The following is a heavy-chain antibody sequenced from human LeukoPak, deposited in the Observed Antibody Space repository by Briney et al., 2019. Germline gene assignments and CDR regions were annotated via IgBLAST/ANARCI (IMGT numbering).Heavy chain of an antibody. D-gene: IGHD5-18*01. V-gene: IGHV3-23*01. Sequence: GGSLRLSCAASGFTFSSYAMGWVRQAPGKGLEWVSAITASGGNTYYADSVKGRFTISRDDSKNTLYLQVNSLRAEDTAVYYCAKGNGYSYGRYYFDYWGQGTLVTVSS. CDR1: GFTFSSYA. CDR3: AKGNGYSYGRYYFDY. J-gene: IGHJ4*02. CDR2: ITASGGNT.